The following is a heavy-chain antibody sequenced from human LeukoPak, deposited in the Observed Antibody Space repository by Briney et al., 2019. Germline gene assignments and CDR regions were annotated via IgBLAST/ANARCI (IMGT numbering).Heavy chain of an antibody. CDR3: AKGGKWDVTPFDY. CDR2: ISGGGGST. V-gene: IGHV3-23*01. Sequence: GGSLRLSCAASGFTVSSCYMSWVRQAPGKGLEWVSTISGGGGSTYYADSVKGRFTISRDNSKNTLYLQVNSLRAEDTAVYYCAKGGKWDVTPFDYWGQGTLVTVSS. CDR1: GFTVSSCY. D-gene: IGHD1-26*01. J-gene: IGHJ4*02.